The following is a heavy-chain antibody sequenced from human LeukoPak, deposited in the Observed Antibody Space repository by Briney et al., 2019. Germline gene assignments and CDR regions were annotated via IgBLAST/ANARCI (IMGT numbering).Heavy chain of an antibody. CDR1: GASISSHF. V-gene: IGHV4-59*11. CDR2: IFYTGIT. Sequence: SETLSLTCTVSGASISSHFWSWIRQPPGKGLEWIGYIFYTGITNYNPSLKSRVTISVDTSKNQFSLKMSSVTAADTAVYYCARDGHSGTSHFDHWGQGTLVTVSS. D-gene: IGHD1-26*01. CDR3: ARDGHSGTSHFDH. J-gene: IGHJ4*02.